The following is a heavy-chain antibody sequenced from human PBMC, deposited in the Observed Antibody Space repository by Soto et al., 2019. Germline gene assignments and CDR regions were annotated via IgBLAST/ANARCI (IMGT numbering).Heavy chain of an antibody. J-gene: IGHJ4*02. Sequence: SETLSLTCTVSGGSISSGGYYWSWIRQHPGKGLEWIGYIYYSGSTYYNPSLKSRVTISVDTSKNQFPLKLSSVTAADTAVYYCARARYYYDSSGYYHPIFDYWGQGTLVTVSS. D-gene: IGHD3-22*01. V-gene: IGHV4-31*03. CDR2: IYYSGST. CDR3: ARARYYYDSSGYYHPIFDY. CDR1: GGSISSGGYY.